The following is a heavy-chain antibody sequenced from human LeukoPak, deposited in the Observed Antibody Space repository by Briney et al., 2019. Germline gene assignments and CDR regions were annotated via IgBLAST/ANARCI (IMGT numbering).Heavy chain of an antibody. CDR1: GGSISSSSYY. D-gene: IGHD2-2*01. CDR2: IYYSGST. Sequence: PSETLSLTCTVSGGSISSSSYYWGWIRQPPGKGLEWIGSIYYSGSTYYNPSLKSRVTISVDTSKNQFSLKLSSVTAADTAVYYCARLVVPAAVTYYFDYWGQGTLVTVSS. J-gene: IGHJ4*02. CDR3: ARLVVPAAVTYYFDY. V-gene: IGHV4-39*01.